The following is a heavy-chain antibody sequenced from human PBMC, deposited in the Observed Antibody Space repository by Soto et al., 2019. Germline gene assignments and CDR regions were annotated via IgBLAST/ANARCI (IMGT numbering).Heavy chain of an antibody. CDR3: AKRRHYYDSSGPFDY. J-gene: IGHJ4*02. V-gene: IGHV3-23*01. CDR2: ISGSGGST. CDR1: GFTFSSYA. Sequence: GGSLRLSCAASGFTFSSYAMSWVRQAPGKGLEWVSGISGSGGSTYYADSVKGRFTISRDKSKNTLYLQMNSLRAEDTAVYYCAKRRHYYDSSGPFDYWGQGNLVTVSS. D-gene: IGHD3-22*01.